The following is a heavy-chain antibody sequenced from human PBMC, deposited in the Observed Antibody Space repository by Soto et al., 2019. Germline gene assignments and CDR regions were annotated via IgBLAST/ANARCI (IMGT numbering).Heavy chain of an antibody. Sequence: RKISCKGSGYSFTSYWISWVRQMPGKGLEWMGRIDPSDSYTNYSPSFQGRVTISADKSISTAYLQWSSLKASDTAMYYCARRDIAAAGPYGMDVWGQGTTVTVSS. CDR3: ARRDIAAAGPYGMDV. J-gene: IGHJ6*02. CDR2: IDPSDSYT. V-gene: IGHV5-10-1*01. CDR1: GYSFTSYW. D-gene: IGHD6-13*01.